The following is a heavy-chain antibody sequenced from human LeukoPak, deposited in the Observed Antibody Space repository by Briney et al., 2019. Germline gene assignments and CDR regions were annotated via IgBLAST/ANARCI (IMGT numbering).Heavy chain of an antibody. Sequence: PSETLSLTCTVSGGSISSSSYYSGWIRQPPGKGLEWIGSIYYSGSTYYNPSLKSRVTISVDTSKNQFSLKLSSVTAADTAMYYCARELASRWGTGTGGAFDIWGQGTMVTVSS. D-gene: IGHD1-1*01. CDR3: ARELASRWGTGTGGAFDI. V-gene: IGHV4-39*07. J-gene: IGHJ3*02. CDR1: GGSISSSSYY. CDR2: IYYSGST.